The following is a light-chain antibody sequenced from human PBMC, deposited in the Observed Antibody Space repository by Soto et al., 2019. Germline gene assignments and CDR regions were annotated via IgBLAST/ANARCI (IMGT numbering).Light chain of an antibody. J-gene: IGKJ1*01. CDR2: WAS. Sequence: DIVMTQSPDSLAVSLGERATINCKSSQSVLYSSNNNNYLAWYQQKPGQPPKLIIYWASTRESGVPDRFSGSGSGTDFTLTISSLQAEDVAIYYCQQYYDTPSTFGQGTKVDIK. CDR1: QSVLYSSNNNNY. CDR3: QQYYDTPST. V-gene: IGKV4-1*01.